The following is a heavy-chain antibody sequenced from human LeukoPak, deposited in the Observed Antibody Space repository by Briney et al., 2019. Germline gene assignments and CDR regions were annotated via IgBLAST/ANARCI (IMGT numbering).Heavy chain of an antibody. CDR3: GRVGGDGNNVMRFDP. Sequence: GGSLRLSCAASGFTFSDYYMSWVRQAPGKGLECISYISGSGSTIYYVDSVKGRFTISRDNAKHSLYLQMDSLRAEDTAVYYCGRVGGDGNNVMRFDPWGQGTLVTVSS. J-gene: IGHJ5*02. CDR2: ISGSGSTI. D-gene: IGHD5-24*01. CDR1: GFTFSDYY. V-gene: IGHV3-11*01.